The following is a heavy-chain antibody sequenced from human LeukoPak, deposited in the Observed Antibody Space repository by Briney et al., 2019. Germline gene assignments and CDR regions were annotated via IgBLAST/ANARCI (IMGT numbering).Heavy chain of an antibody. D-gene: IGHD3-22*01. CDR2: INPSGGST. CDR3: ARTGYYDSSGYSRGEYFQH. V-gene: IGHV1-46*01. Sequence: GASVTVSCKASGYTFTSYYMHWVRQAPGQGLEWMGIINPSGGSTSYAQTFQGRVTMTRDTSTSTVYMELSSLRSEDTAVYYCARTGYYDSSGYSRGEYFQHWGQGTLVTVSS. CDR1: GYTFTSYY. J-gene: IGHJ1*01.